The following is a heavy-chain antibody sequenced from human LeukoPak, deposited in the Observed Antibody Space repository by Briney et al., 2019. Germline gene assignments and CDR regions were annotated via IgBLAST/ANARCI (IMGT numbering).Heavy chain of an antibody. V-gene: IGHV3-66*01. CDR1: GGSISSYY. CDR3: TGLYYYGLGRYGFDN. J-gene: IGHJ3*02. D-gene: IGHD3-10*01. CDR2: IYIGGTA. Sequence: ETLSLTCTVSGGSISSYYWSWIRQPPGKGLEWVSYIYIGGTAYYAEFVEGRFIISRDTSKNTLYLQMNSLRVEDTAVYYCTGLYYYGLGRYGFDNLGQGTMVTVSS.